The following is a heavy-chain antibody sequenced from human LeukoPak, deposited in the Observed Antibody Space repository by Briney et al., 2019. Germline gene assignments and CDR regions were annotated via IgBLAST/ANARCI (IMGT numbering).Heavy chain of an antibody. CDR3: ANHLLPLYSSSWYEVNYYGMDV. J-gene: IGHJ6*02. CDR1: GFTFSSYA. V-gene: IGHV3-23*01. D-gene: IGHD6-13*01. Sequence: GGSLRLSCAASGFTFSSYAMSWVRQAPGKGLEWVSAISGSGGRTYYADSVKGRFTISRDNSKNTLYLQMNSLRAEDTAVYYCANHLLPLYSSSWYEVNYYGMDVWGQGTTVTVSS. CDR2: ISGSGGRT.